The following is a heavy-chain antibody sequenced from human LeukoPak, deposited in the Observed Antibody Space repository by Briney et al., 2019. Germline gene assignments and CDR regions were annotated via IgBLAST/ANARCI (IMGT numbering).Heavy chain of an antibody. CDR1: GGSFSGYY. Sequence: SETLSLTCAVYGGSFSGYYWSWIRQPPGKGLEWIGEINHSGSTNYNPSLKSRVTISVDTSKNQFSLKLSSVTAADTAVYYCASSAYGGGWLDPWGQGTLVTVSS. CDR3: ASSAYGGGWLDP. D-gene: IGHD4-23*01. V-gene: IGHV4-34*01. CDR2: INHSGST. J-gene: IGHJ5*02.